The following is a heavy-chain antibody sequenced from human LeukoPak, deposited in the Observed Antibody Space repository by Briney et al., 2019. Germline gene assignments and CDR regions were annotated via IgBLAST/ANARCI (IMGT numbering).Heavy chain of an antibody. CDR1: GYTFTSYG. V-gene: IGHV1-18*01. J-gene: IGHJ4*02. D-gene: IGHD3-10*01. CDR3: ARDLPILHHHGYYYGSGSYSNPFDY. CDR2: ISAYNGNT. Sequence: ASVKVSCKASGYTFTSYGISWVRQAPGQGLERMGWISAYNGNTNYAQKLQGRVTMTTDTSTSTAYMEPRSLRSDDTAVYYCARDLPILHHHGYYYGSGSYSNPFDYWGQGTLVTVSS.